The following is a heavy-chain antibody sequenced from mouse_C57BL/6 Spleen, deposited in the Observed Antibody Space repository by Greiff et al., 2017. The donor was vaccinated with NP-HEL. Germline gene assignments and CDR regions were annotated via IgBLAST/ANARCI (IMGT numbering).Heavy chain of an antibody. Sequence: QVQLKESGPGLVAPSQSLSITCTVSGFSLTSYAISWVRQPPGKGLEWLGVIWTGGGTNYNSAPKSRLSISKDNSKSQVFLKMNSLQTDDTARYYCARNPLTGPYYYAMDDWGQGTSVTVSS. CDR1: GFSLTSYA. J-gene: IGHJ4*01. CDR2: IWTGGGT. CDR3: ARNPLTGPYYYAMDD. D-gene: IGHD4-1*01. V-gene: IGHV2-9-1*01.